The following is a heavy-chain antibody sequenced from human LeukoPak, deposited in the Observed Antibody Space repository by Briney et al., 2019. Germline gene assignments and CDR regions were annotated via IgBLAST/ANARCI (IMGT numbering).Heavy chain of an antibody. D-gene: IGHD3-10*01. CDR1: AFTFSSYG. CDR2: IRYDGSNN. Sequence: GGSLRLSCAASAFTFSSYGMHWVRQAPGKGLEWVAFIRYDGSNNYYADSVKGRFTIARDNSKNTLYLRMNSLRVEDTTVYYCAKGRGQGFDYWGQGTLVTVSS. J-gene: IGHJ4*02. CDR3: AKGRGQGFDY. V-gene: IGHV3-30*02.